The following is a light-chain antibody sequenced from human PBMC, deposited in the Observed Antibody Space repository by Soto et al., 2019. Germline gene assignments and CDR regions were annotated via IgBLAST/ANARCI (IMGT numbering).Light chain of an antibody. V-gene: IGKV3-15*01. CDR1: QSVRTY. J-gene: IGKJ1*01. CDR2: GAS. Sequence: EIVMTQSPATLSVSPGERATLSCGASQSVRTYLAWYQQKPGQAPRLLIHGASTRATGVPARFSGSGSGTEFTLTISSLQSEDFASYYCQQTHSTPWTFGQGTKVEL. CDR3: QQTHSTPWT.